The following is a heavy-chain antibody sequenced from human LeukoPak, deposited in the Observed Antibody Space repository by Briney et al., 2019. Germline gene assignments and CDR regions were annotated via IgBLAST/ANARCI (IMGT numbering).Heavy chain of an antibody. Sequence: GASVKVSCKASGYTFTSYDINWVRQATGQGLEWMGWMNPNSGNTGYAQKFQGRVIMTRNTSISTAYMELSSLRSEDTAVYYCARGIYCSSTSCYTGFDYWGQGTLVTVSS. V-gene: IGHV1-8*01. J-gene: IGHJ4*02. CDR1: GYTFTSYD. D-gene: IGHD2-2*02. CDR2: MNPNSGNT. CDR3: ARGIYCSSTSCYTGFDY.